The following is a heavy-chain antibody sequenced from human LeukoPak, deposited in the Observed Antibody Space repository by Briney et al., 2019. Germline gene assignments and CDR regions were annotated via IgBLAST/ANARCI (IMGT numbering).Heavy chain of an antibody. V-gene: IGHV4-59*11. J-gene: IGHJ6*03. D-gene: IGHD3-3*01. CDR1: GVSINSHY. CDR2: IYDSGSA. CDR3: ARVLQNYYHMDV. Sequence: SETLSLTCTVSGVSINSHYWSWIRQPPGKGLEWIGFIYDSGSANYKSSLKSRVSMSVDTSKNQVSLKLNSVTAADTAVYYCARVLQNYYHMDVWGKGITVTVSS.